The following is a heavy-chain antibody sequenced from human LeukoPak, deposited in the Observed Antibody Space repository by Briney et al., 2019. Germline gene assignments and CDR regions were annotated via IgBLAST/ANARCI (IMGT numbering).Heavy chain of an antibody. Sequence: QPGGSLRLSCAASGFTFSSYGMHWVRQAPGKGLEWVAVISYDGSNKYYADSVKGRFTISRDNSKNTPYLQMNSLRAEDTAVYYCAKDLTPVVPAAMPNAFDIWGQGTMVTVSS. CDR2: ISYDGSNK. V-gene: IGHV3-30*18. CDR1: GFTFSSYG. CDR3: AKDLTPVVPAAMPNAFDI. D-gene: IGHD2-2*01. J-gene: IGHJ3*02.